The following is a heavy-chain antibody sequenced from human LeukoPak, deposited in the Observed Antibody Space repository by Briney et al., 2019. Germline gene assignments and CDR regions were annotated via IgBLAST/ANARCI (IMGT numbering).Heavy chain of an antibody. V-gene: IGHV1-18*01. J-gene: IGHJ4*02. D-gene: IGHD4-23*01. CDR3: ARDRGLRWCPDY. CDR1: GYTFTSYG. CDR2: ISPYNGNT. Sequence: ASVKVSCKASGYTFTSYGLSWVRQAPGQGLEWMGWISPYNGNTNYVQKLQGRVTMTTDTSTTTAYSELRSLRSDDTAVYYCARDRGLRWCPDYWGQGTLVTVSS.